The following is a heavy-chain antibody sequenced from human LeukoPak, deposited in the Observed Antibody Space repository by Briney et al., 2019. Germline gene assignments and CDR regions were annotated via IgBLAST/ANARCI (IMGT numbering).Heavy chain of an antibody. Sequence: VASVNLSCNSSGYTFTSNYMHWVRRSPGQGLEWRGWINPNSGYTNCAQKYEGCDTMTRDTSISTPYMELSKLRSDDAAVYDWDRELIVRGVTSFDSWGQGTLVTVSS. CDR1: GYTFTSNY. CDR2: INPNSGYT. D-gene: IGHD3-10*01. CDR3: DRELIVRGVTSFDS. V-gene: IGHV1-2*04. J-gene: IGHJ4*02.